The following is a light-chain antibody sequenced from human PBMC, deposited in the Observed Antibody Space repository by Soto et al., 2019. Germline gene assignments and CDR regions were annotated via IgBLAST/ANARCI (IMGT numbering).Light chain of an antibody. CDR1: RSVSSY. CDR2: DAS. Sequence: EIVLTQSPGTLSLSPGEGASLSCRATRSVSSYLAWYQQKPGQAPRLLIYDASSRPTDIPARFSGSGSGTDFTLTISSLEPEDFALYYCQQCSNWPITFGQGTRLEIK. CDR3: QQCSNWPIT. J-gene: IGKJ5*01. V-gene: IGKV3-11*01.